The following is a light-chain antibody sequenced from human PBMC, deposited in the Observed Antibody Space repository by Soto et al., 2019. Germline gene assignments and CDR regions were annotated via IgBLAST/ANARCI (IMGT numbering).Light chain of an antibody. CDR3: QQSNSFPYT. Sequence: DIQMTQSPSSVSASVGDRVTITCRASQAISAWLAWCQQKPGKAPKLLIYAASSLQSGVPSRFSGSGSGTDFTLTISSLPPEDFATYYCQQSNSFPYTFGQGTKLDIK. J-gene: IGKJ2*01. CDR1: QAISAW. V-gene: IGKV1D-12*01. CDR2: AAS.